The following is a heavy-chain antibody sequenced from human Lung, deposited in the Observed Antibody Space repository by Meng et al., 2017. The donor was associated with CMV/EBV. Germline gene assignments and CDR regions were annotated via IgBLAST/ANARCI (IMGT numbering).Heavy chain of an antibody. J-gene: IGHJ4*02. CDR3: VTETGYNYDN. CDR1: GGSISSSSYY. D-gene: IGHD5-24*01. Sequence: QLPLQGSGPGQVQPSETLSLTGSVSGGSISSSSYYWGWIRQSPGKGLEWIGSIYFSGNTYYNPSLKSRVTMSVGTAQNKFSLTLRSVTAADTAVYYCVTETGYNYDNWGQGALVTVSS. V-gene: IGHV4-39*07. CDR2: IYFSGNT.